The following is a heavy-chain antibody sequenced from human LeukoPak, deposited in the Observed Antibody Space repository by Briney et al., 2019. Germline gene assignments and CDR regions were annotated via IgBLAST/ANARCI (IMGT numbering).Heavy chain of an antibody. J-gene: IGHJ4*02. V-gene: IGHV4-59*08. CDR3: ARRRAVPGFYYFDY. CDR1: GGSISSYY. D-gene: IGHD6-19*01. CDR2: IYYSGST. Sequence: ETLSLTFTVSGGSISSYYWTWLRQPPGKGLEWIGYIYYSGSTNYNPSLKSRVTISVDTSKNQFSLKLSSLTAADTAVYYCARRRAVPGFYYFDYWGQGTLVTVSS.